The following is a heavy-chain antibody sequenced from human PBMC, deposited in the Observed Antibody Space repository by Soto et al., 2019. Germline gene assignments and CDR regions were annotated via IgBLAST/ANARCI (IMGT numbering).Heavy chain of an antibody. D-gene: IGHD2-15*01. CDR1: GASISDNW. J-gene: IGHJ4*02. V-gene: IGHV4-4*02. CDR3: ARHVAVPRTRGFDY. Sequence: QVQLQESGPGLVKPSGTLSLTCAVSGASISDNWWSWVRQPPGKGLEWIGEIYHSGTTTYTPSLKSRVIISVDKSASQISLTLNSVTAADTAIYYCARHVAVPRTRGFDYWGQGTPVTVSS. CDR2: IYHSGTT.